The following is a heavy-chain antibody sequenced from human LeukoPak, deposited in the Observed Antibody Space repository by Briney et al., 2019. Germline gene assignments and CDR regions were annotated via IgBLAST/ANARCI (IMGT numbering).Heavy chain of an antibody. V-gene: IGHV1-46*01. CDR3: ARSGSSGWYHFDL. Sequence: ASVKVSCKASRYTFTSYYMHWVRQAPGQGLEWMGIINPSGGSTSYAQKFQGRVTMTRDTSTSTVYMELSSLRSEDTAVYYCARSGSSGWYHFDLWGRGTLVTVSS. CDR2: INPSGGST. CDR1: RYTFTSYY. D-gene: IGHD6-19*01. J-gene: IGHJ2*01.